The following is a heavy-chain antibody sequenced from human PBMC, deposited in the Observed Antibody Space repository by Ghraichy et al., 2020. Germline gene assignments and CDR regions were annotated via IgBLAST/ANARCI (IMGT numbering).Heavy chain of an antibody. CDR1: GGSTNTNSYY. Sequence: SETLSLTCTVSGGSTNTNSYYWGWIRQPPGKGLEWIGSVYYSGSAYYNPSIQSRVTLSIDTSKNHFSLSLRSVTAEDTAVYYCARLCVGVVEDSSYHHYGLDVWGQGTTVTVSS. CDR3: ARLCVGVVEDSSYHHYGLDV. V-gene: IGHV4-39*07. D-gene: IGHD3-3*01. J-gene: IGHJ6*02. CDR2: VYYSGSA.